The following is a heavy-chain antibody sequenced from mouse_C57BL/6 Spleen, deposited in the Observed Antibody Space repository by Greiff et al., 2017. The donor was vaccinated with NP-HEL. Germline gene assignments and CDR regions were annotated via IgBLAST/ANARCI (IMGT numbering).Heavy chain of an antibody. CDR3: ASLYPFAY. CDR1: GFTFSDYG. V-gene: IGHV5-17*01. D-gene: IGHD2-1*01. Sequence: EVNLVESGGGLVKPGGSLKLSCAASGFTFSDYGMHWVRQAPEKGLEWVAYISSGSSTIYYADTVKGRFTISRDNAKNTLFLQMTSLRSEDTAMYYCASLYPFAYWGQGTLVTVSA. CDR2: ISSGSSTI. J-gene: IGHJ3*01.